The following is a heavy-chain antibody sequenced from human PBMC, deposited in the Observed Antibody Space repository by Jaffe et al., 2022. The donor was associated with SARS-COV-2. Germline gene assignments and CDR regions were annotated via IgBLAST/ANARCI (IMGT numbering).Heavy chain of an antibody. CDR2: ISGGGGST. J-gene: IGHJ4*02. V-gene: IGHV3-23*01. CDR1: GFTFSSYA. Sequence: EVQLLESGGGLVQPGGSLRLSCAASGFTFSSYAMSWVRQAPGKGLEWVSTISGGGGSTYYADSVKGRFTISRDNSNNTLYLQMNSLRAEDTAVYYCAKTPDYSSNWSSGDYWGQGTLVTVSS. CDR3: AKTPDYSSNWSSGDY. D-gene: IGHD6-13*01.